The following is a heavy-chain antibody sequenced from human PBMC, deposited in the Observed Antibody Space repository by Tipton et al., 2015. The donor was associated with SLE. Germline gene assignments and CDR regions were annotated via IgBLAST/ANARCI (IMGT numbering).Heavy chain of an antibody. V-gene: IGHV4-31*03. CDR1: GSSMSSSGYF. Sequence: TLSLTCNVSGSSMSSSGYFWGWIRQSPGKGLEWIGYIYLSGLTSYNPSLNNRVSISVDTSNSQFSLKLSSVTAADTAIYYCASVDDTVTTHFEHWGQGTLVTVSS. D-gene: IGHD4-17*01. J-gene: IGHJ4*02. CDR2: IYLSGLT. CDR3: ASVDDTVTTHFEH.